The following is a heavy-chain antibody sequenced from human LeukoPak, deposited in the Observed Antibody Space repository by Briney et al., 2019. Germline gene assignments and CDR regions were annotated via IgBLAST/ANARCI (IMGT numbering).Heavy chain of an antibody. CDR1: GFTFSSYA. CDR2: ISGSGGST. D-gene: IGHD3-22*01. V-gene: IGHV3-23*01. Sequence: GGSLRLXCAASGFTFSSYAMSWVRRAPGKGLEWVSAISGSGGSTYYADSVKGRFTISRDNSKNTLYLQINSLRAEDTAVYYCAKDGPHYYDSSGYYYVGSPFDYWGQGTLVTVSS. CDR3: AKDGPHYYDSSGYYYVGSPFDY. J-gene: IGHJ4*02.